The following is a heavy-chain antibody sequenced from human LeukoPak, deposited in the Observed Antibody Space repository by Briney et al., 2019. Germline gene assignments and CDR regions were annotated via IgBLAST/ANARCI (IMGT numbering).Heavy chain of an antibody. CDR2: ISWNSGSI. CDR3: AKRGRGGFDI. J-gene: IGHJ3*02. Sequence: GGSLRLSCAASGFTFDDYAMHWVRQAPGKGLEWVSGISWNSGSIGYADSVKGRFTISRDNAKNSLYLQMNSLRAEDTALYYCAKRGRGGFDIWGQGTMVTVSS. V-gene: IGHV3-9*01. D-gene: IGHD2-15*01. CDR1: GFTFDDYA.